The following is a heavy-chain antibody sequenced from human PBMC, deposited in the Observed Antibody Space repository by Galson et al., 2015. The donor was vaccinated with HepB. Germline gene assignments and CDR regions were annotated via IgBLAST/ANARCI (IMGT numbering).Heavy chain of an antibody. CDR3: AKKSTCTNGVCYLYYFDY. V-gene: IGHV3-23*01. D-gene: IGHD2-8*01. J-gene: IGHJ4*02. CDR1: GFTFSSYA. CDR2: ISGSGGST. Sequence: SLRLSCAASGFTFSSYAMSWVRQAPGKGLEWVSAISGSGGSTYYADSVKGRFTISRDNSKSTLYLQMNSLRAEDTAVYYCAKKSTCTNGVCYLYYFDYWGQGTLVTVSS.